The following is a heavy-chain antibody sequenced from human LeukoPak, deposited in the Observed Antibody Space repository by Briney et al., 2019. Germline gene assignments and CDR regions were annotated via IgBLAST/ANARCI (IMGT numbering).Heavy chain of an antibody. J-gene: IGHJ4*02. D-gene: IGHD2-15*01. CDR3: ATGGSCSGGSCYSRPLDY. Sequence: ASVKVSCKASGYTFTGYYMHWVRQAPGQGLEWMGWINPNSGGTNYAQKFQGRVTMTRDTSISTAYMELSRLRSDDTAVYYCATGGSCSGGSCYSRPLDYWGQGTLVTVSS. CDR2: INPNSGGT. CDR1: GYTFTGYY. V-gene: IGHV1-2*02.